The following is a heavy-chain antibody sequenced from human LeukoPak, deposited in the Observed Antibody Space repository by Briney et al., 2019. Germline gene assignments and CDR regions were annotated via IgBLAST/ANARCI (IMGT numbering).Heavy chain of an antibody. Sequence: SQTLSLTCTVSGGSITSADFYWTWIRQPPGKGLEWSGYISYSGSTYYNPSLKSRIIISVDTSKNQFSLKLSSVTAADTAVYYCARVHSSRSSSLYYWGQGTLVTVSS. CDR2: ISYSGST. J-gene: IGHJ4*02. D-gene: IGHD6-6*01. V-gene: IGHV4-30-4*01. CDR1: GGSITSADFY. CDR3: ARVHSSRSSSLYY.